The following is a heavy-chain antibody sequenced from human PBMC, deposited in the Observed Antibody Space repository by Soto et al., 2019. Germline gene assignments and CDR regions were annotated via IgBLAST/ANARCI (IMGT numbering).Heavy chain of an antibody. CDR3: ARDGGAQARFDP. CDR2: ISAYNGNT. Sequence: QVQLVQSGAEVKKPGASVKVSCKASGYTFTSYGISWVRQAPGQGLEWMGWISAYNGNTNYAQKLQGRVTMTPATSTSTAYMELRSLRSDETAVYSSARDGGAQARFDPGGQGPLATVSS. D-gene: IGHD4-17*01. CDR1: GYTFTSYG. J-gene: IGHJ5*02. V-gene: IGHV1-18*01.